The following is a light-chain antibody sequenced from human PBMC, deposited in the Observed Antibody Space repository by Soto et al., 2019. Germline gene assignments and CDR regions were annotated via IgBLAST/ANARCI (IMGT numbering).Light chain of an antibody. CDR2: LNSDGSH. Sequence: QLVLTQSPSASASLGASVKLTCTLSSGHSSYAIAWHQQQPEKGPRYLMKLNSDGSHSKGDRIPDRFSGSSSGDERYLTISSRQSEDEADYYYQTWGTGTWVFGGGTKVTVL. CDR1: SGHSSYA. V-gene: IGLV4-69*02. J-gene: IGLJ3*02. CDR3: QTWGTGTWV.